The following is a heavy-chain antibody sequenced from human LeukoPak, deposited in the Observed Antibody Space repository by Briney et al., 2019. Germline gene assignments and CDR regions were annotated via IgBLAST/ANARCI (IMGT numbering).Heavy chain of an antibody. Sequence: RSETLSLTCTVSGGSISSSSYYWGWIRQPPGKGLVWIGSIYYSGSTYYNPSLKSRVTISVDTSKNQFSLKLSSVTAADTAVYYCGRDSYGHNWFDPWGQGTLVTVSS. CDR1: GGSISSSSYY. D-gene: IGHD5-18*01. CDR2: IYYSGST. J-gene: IGHJ5*02. CDR3: GRDSYGHNWFDP. V-gene: IGHV4-39*01.